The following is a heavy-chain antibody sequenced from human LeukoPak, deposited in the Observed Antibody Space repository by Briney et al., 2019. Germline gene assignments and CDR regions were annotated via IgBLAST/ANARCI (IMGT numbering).Heavy chain of an antibody. J-gene: IGHJ2*01. CDR2: IKQVGGEK. V-gene: IGHV3-7*01. D-gene: IGHD6-19*01. CDR1: GFTFSSYW. Sequence: GGAQRLSGACSGFTFSSYWMSWVRQAPGNGLEWVAKIKQVGGEKYYVDSVKGRFTISRDSAKNSLYLQMNSLRAEDTAVYYCARDIVPGIAVARWSYFDLWGRGTLVTVSS. CDR3: ARDIVPGIAVARWSYFDL.